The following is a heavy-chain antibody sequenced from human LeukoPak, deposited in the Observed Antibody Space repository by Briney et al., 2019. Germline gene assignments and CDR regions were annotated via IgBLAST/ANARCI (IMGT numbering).Heavy chain of an antibody. CDR1: GFTVGNNY. D-gene: IGHD3-3*02. CDR3: AAFSDKGV. Sequence: GGTLRLSCAASGFTVGNNYMSWVRQAPGKGLEWVSLIYRTGNTYYADSVRGRFTISRDSSKNTLFLQLNSLRAEDTAVYYCAAFSDKGVWGQGTTVTVS. CDR2: IYRTGNT. J-gene: IGHJ6*02. V-gene: IGHV3-66*01.